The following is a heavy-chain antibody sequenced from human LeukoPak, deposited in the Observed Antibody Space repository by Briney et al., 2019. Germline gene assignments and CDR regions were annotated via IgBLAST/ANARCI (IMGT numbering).Heavy chain of an antibody. Sequence: PSETLSLTCTVSGGSISSGSYYWSWIRQPAGKGLEWIGRIYTSGSTNYNPSLKSRVTISVDTSKNQFSLKLSSVTAADTAVYYCARTSGYDEGGGLAMSYFDYWGQGTLVTVSS. J-gene: IGHJ4*02. CDR1: GGSISSGSYY. D-gene: IGHD5-12*01. V-gene: IGHV4-61*02. CDR3: ARTSGYDEGGGLAMSYFDY. CDR2: IYTSGST.